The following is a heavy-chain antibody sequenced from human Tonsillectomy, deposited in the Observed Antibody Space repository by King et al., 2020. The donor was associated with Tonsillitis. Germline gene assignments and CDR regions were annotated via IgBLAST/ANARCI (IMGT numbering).Heavy chain of an antibody. D-gene: IGHD6-13*01. J-gene: IGHJ4*02. V-gene: IGHV3-30*03. Sequence: VQLVESGGGVVQPGRSLRLSCTTSGFNFSTYGMNWVRQAPGKGPEWVSAISFDGNTRHYADSVKGRFTISKDEPRKKVYLQMNFVRPEDTAVYYCARAGSDWYDGWDSWGQGTLVSVSS. CDR3: ARAGSDWYDGWDS. CDR1: GFNFSTYG. CDR2: ISFDGNTR.